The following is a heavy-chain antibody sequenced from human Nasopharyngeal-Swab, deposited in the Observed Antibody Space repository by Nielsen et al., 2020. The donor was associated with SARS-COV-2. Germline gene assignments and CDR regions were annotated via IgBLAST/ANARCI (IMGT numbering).Heavy chain of an antibody. CDR3: ASDGHSNYDYYYMDV. D-gene: IGHD4-11*01. J-gene: IGHJ6*03. CDR1: GGSISSGSYY. CDR2: IYTSGST. Sequence: SETLSLTCTVSGGSISSGSYYWSWIRQPAGKGLEWIGRIYTSGSTNYNPSLKSRVTISVDTSKNQFSLKLSSVTAADTAVYYCASDGHSNYDYYYMDVWGKGTTVTVSS. V-gene: IGHV4-61*02.